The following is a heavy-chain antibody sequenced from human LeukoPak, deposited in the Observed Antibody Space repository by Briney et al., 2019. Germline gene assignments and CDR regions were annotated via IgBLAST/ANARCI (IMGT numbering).Heavy chain of an antibody. V-gene: IGHV1-18*04. J-gene: IGHJ6*02. Sequence: VKVSCKASGYTFTSYGISWVRQAPGQGLEWMGWISAYNGNTNYAQKLQGRVTMTTDTSTSTAYMELRSLRSDDTAVYYCARMNVDTVMGYYYYGMDVWGQGTLVTVSS. CDR2: ISAYNGNT. CDR1: GYTFTSYG. CDR3: ARMNVDTVMGYYYYGMDV. D-gene: IGHD5-18*01.